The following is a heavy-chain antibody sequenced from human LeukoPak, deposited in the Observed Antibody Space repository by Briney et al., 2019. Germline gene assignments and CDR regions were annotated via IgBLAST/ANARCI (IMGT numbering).Heavy chain of an antibody. J-gene: IGHJ4*02. Sequence: GGSLRLSCAASGFTFSSYAMHWVRQAPGKGLEWVAVISYDGSNKYYADSVKGRFTIPRDNSKNTLYLQMNSLRAEDTAVYYCARAYCSGGSCYFDYWGQGTLVTVSS. CDR1: GFTFSSYA. D-gene: IGHD2-15*01. CDR3: ARAYCSGGSCYFDY. V-gene: IGHV3-30-3*01. CDR2: ISYDGSNK.